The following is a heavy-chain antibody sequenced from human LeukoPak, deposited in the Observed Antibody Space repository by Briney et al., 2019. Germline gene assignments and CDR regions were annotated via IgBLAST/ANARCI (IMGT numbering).Heavy chain of an antibody. D-gene: IGHD5-24*01. J-gene: IGHJ4*02. V-gene: IGHV1-46*01. CDR3: ARDGVGLRGYNTYYFDY. CDR2: INPSGGST. Sequence: ASVKVSCKASGYTFTSYYMHWVRQAPGQGLEWMGIINPSGGSTSYAQKFQGRVTMTRDTSTSTVYMELSSLRSEDTAVYYCARDGVGLRGYNTYYFDYWGQGTLVTVSS. CDR1: GYTFTSYY.